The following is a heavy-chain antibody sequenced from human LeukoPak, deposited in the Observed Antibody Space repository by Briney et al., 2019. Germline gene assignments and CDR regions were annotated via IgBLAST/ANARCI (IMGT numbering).Heavy chain of an antibody. D-gene: IGHD4/OR15-4a*01. CDR1: GFTFSSFA. Sequence: PGGSLRLSCSASGFTFSSFAMHWVRQAPGKGLDYISSISSNGESTYCADSVKGRFTISRDNSKNTLYLQMSSLRTEDTAVYWCVKSAINYGASWFDPWGQGTLVTVSS. CDR3: VKSAINYGASWFDP. V-gene: IGHV3-64D*09. J-gene: IGHJ5*02. CDR2: ISSNGEST.